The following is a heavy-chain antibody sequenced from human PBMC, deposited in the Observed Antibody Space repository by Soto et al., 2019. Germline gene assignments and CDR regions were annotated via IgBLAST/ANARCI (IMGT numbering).Heavy chain of an antibody. V-gene: IGHV1-3*01. D-gene: IGHD1-26*01. CDR1: GYSFTSYA. CDR3: ARSYVGSYVMDV. Sequence: ASVKVSCKASGYSFTSYAMHWVRQAPGQRLEWMGWINAGNGNTKYSQKFQGRVTITRDTSASTAYMELSRLRSEDTAVYYCARSYVGSYVMDVRGQGTTVTVSS. J-gene: IGHJ6*02. CDR2: INAGNGNT.